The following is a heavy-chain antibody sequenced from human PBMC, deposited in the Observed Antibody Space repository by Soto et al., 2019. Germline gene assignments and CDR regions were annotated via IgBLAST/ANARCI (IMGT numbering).Heavy chain of an antibody. CDR1: GFTFSSYA. D-gene: IGHD2-2*03. Sequence: HPGGSLRLSCAASGFTFSSYAMSWVRQAPGKGLEWVSAISGSGGSTYYADTVKGRFTISRDNSKNTLYLQMNSLRAEDTAVYYCALDIVVVPAAQQTLGMDVWGQGTTVTVSS. CDR3: ALDIVVVPAAQQTLGMDV. CDR2: ISGSGGST. J-gene: IGHJ6*02. V-gene: IGHV3-23*01.